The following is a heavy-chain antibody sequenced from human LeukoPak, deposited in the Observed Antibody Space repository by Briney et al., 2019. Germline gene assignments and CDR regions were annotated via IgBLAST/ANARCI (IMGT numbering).Heavy chain of an antibody. CDR1: GFTFSSYG. CDR3: ARRYCSSTSCYGEDFDY. CDR2: IWYDGSNK. D-gene: IGHD2-2*01. Sequence: PGGSLRLSCAASGFTFSSYGMHWVRQAPGKGLEWVAIIWYDGSNKYYADSVKGRFTISRDNSKNTLYPQMNSLRAEDTAVYYCARRYCSSTSCYGEDFDYWGQGTLVTVSS. J-gene: IGHJ4*02. V-gene: IGHV3-33*01.